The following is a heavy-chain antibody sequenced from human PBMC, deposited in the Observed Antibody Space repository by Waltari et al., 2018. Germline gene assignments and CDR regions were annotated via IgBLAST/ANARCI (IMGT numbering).Heavy chain of an antibody. CDR2: ISWNRCRL. CDR3: VKGGFATDPFDY. D-gene: IGHD3-16*01. V-gene: IGHV3-9*01. J-gene: IGHJ4*02. Sequence: QLVESGGGLVQPGESLTLSCVASGFTFGAYSMHWVRQSPGKGLDWVSGISWNRCRLDYVDSVKGRFSISRDNARNSLFLHMSGLRPDDTARYYCVKGGFATDPFDYWGQGTMV. CDR1: GFTFGAYS.